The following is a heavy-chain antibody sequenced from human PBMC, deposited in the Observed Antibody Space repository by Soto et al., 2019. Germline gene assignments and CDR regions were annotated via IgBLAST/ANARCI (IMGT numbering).Heavy chain of an antibody. CDR2: TYYRSTWYN. CDR1: GDSVSSNSAA. CDR3: ARALKYYDSSGYYYAVDY. J-gene: IGHJ4*02. D-gene: IGHD3-22*01. V-gene: IGHV6-1*01. Sequence: PSQTLSLTCAISGDSVSSNSAAWNWIRQSPSRGLEWLGRTYYRSTWYNDYAVSVKSRITINPDTSKNQFSLQLNSVTPEDTAVYYCARALKYYDSSGYYYAVDYWGQGTLVTVSS.